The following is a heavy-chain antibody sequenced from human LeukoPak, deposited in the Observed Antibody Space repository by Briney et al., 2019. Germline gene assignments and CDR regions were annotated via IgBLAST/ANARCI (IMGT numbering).Heavy chain of an antibody. D-gene: IGHD5-18*01. CDR3: ASQRGYSYGWDYYYYGMDV. CDR1: GYSFTSYW. Sequence: GESLKISCKGSGYSFTSYWISWVRQMPGKGLEWMGRIDPSDSYTNYGPSFQGHVTISADKSISTAYLQWSSLKASDTAMYYCASQRGYSYGWDYYYYGMDVWGQGTTVTVSS. CDR2: IDPSDSYT. J-gene: IGHJ6*02. V-gene: IGHV5-10-1*01.